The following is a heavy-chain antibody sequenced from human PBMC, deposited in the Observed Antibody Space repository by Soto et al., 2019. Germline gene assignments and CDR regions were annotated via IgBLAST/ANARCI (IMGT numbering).Heavy chain of an antibody. V-gene: IGHV1-18*01. CDR3: ARGNYEYIWGSYPDDAFDI. J-gene: IGHJ3*02. CDR2: ISAYNGNT. D-gene: IGHD3-16*02. Sequence: QVQLVQSGAEVKKPGASVKVSCKASGYTFTSYGISWVRQAPGQGLEWMGWISAYNGNTNYAQKLQGRVTMTTDTSTSTAYMELRSLRSDDTAVYDCARGNYEYIWGSYPDDAFDIWGQGTMVTVSS. CDR1: GYTFTSYG.